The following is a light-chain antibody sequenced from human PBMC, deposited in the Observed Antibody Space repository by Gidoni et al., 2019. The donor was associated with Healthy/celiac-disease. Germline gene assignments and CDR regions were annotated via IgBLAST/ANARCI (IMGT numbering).Light chain of an antibody. V-gene: IGKV1-39*01. J-gene: IGKJ1*01. CDR1: QSISSY. CDR2: AAS. Sequence: DIQMTQSPSSLSASVGDRVTITCRASQSISSYLNWSPQKPGKAPKLLIYAASSLQSCVPSRFSGSGSGTDFTLTISSLQPADFSTYYCQQSYSTPRWTFGQGTKVEIK. CDR3: QQSYSTPRWT.